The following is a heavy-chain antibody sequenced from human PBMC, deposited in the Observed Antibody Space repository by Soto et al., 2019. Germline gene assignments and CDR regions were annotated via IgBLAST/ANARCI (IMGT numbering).Heavy chain of an antibody. J-gene: IGHJ6*02. CDR1: GGSVSSGSYY. D-gene: IGHD6-19*01. V-gene: IGHV4-61*01. CDR2: IYYSGST. Sequence: KTSETLSLTCTVSGGSVSSGSYYWSWIRQPPGKGLEWIGYIYYSGSTNYNPSLKSRVTISVDTSKNQFSLKLSSVTAADTAVYYCARGTLRGSGWYEGMDVWGQGTTVTVSS. CDR3: ARGTLRGSGWYEGMDV.